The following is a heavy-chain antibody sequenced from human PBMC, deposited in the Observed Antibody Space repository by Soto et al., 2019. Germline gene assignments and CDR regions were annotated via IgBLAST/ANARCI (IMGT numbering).Heavy chain of an antibody. CDR3: ARDRMRGGGMDV. Sequence: SETLSLTCAFSGGSISSSNLWSWVRQPPGKGLEWIGEIYHSWSTNYNPSLKSRVTISVDKSKNQFSLKLSSVTAEDTAVYYCARDRMRGGGMDVWGQRTTVTVCS. CDR2: IYHSWST. J-gene: IGHJ6*02. CDR1: GGSISSSNL. V-gene: IGHV4-4*02. D-gene: IGHD3-16*01.